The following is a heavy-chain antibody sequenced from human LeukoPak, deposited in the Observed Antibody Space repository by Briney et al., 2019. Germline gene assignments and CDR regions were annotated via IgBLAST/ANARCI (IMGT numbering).Heavy chain of an antibody. D-gene: IGHD4-17*01. CDR3: ARVLLDYGDYPADDYYYYYMDV. J-gene: IGHJ6*03. CDR2: IKQGGSEK. V-gene: IGHV3-7*01. CDR1: GFTFSSYW. Sequence: GGSLRLSCAASGFTFSSYWMSCVRQAPGEGLEWVANIKQGGSEKYYGDSVKGRFTISRDNAKNSLYLQMNSLRAEDTAVYYCARVLLDYGDYPADDYYYYYMDVWGKGTTVTVSS.